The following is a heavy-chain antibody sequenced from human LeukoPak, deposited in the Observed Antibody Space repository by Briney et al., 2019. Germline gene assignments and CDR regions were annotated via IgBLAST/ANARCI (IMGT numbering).Heavy chain of an antibody. V-gene: IGHV3-23*01. CDR3: AKDLYDYVWGSYRYTLFDY. CDR1: GFTFSSYA. D-gene: IGHD3-16*02. J-gene: IGHJ4*02. CDR2: IGGSGGST. Sequence: GGSLRLSCAASGFTFSSYAMNWVRQAPGKGLEWVSSIGGSGGSTYYADSVKGRFTISRDNSKNTLYLQMNSLRAEDMAVYYCAKDLYDYVWGSYRYTLFDYWGQGTLVTVSS.